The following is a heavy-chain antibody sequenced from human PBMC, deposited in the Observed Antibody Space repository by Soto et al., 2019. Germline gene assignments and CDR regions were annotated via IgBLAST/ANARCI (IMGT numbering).Heavy chain of an antibody. CDR2: IYYSGST. Sequence: SETLSLTCTVSGVSISSYYWSWIRQPPGKGLEWIGYIYYSGSTNYNPSLKSRVTISVDTSKNQFSLKLSSVTAADTAVYYCASQWLRFEGFDYWGQGTLVTVSS. D-gene: IGHD5-12*01. J-gene: IGHJ4*02. CDR1: GVSISSYY. CDR3: ASQWLRFEGFDY. V-gene: IGHV4-59*01.